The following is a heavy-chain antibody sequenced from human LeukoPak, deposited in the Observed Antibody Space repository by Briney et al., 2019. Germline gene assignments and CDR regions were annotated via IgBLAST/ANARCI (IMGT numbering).Heavy chain of an antibody. CDR1: GFTFGDYA. J-gene: IGHJ3*02. V-gene: IGHV3-43*02. CDR3: AKDANIISGSYWSGDAFYI. CDR2: ISGDGGST. Sequence: GGSLRLSCAASGFTFGDYAMHWVRQAPGKGLEWVSLISGDGGSTYYADSVKGRFTISRDNSKNSLYLQMNSLRTEDTALYYCAKDANIISGSYWSGDAFYIWGQGTMVTVSS. D-gene: IGHD1-26*01.